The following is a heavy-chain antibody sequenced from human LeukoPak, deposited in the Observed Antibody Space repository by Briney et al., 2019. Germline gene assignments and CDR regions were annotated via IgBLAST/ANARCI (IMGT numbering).Heavy chain of an antibody. CDR2: VYFTGST. D-gene: IGHD2-2*01. J-gene: IGHJ4*02. CDR3: SRTQYCTSSTSCYFGYFDY. V-gene: IGHV4-61*01. Sequence: SETLSLTCTVSGGSVSSASYYWSWIRQPPGKGLEWIAYVYFTGSTNYNPSLKSRVTISLDMSKNQFYLKLSSVTAADTAVCYWSRTQYCTSSTSCYFGYFDYWGQGTLVTVSS. CDR1: GGSVSSASYY.